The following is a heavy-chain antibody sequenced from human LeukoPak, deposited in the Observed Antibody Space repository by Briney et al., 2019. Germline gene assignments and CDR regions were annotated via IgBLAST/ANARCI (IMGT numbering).Heavy chain of an antibody. Sequence: ASVKVSCKASGYTFTGYYMHWVRQAPGQGLEWMGWINPNSGGTNYAQKFQGRVTMTRDTSISTAYMELSRLRSDDTAVYYCAREPIYYDSSGYYYSGYFDYWGQGTLVTVPS. V-gene: IGHV1-2*02. J-gene: IGHJ4*02. CDR1: GYTFTGYY. CDR3: AREPIYYDSSGYYYSGYFDY. D-gene: IGHD3-22*01. CDR2: INPNSGGT.